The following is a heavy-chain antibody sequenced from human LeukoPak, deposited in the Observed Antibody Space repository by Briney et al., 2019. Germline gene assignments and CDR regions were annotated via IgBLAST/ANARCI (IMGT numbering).Heavy chain of an antibody. V-gene: IGHV4-38-2*02. D-gene: IGHD1-26*01. CDR2: IYHSGIT. CDR1: AYSISSGYR. Sequence: SETLSLTCAVSAYSISSGYRWGWIRQPPGKGLEWIGSIYHSGITYYNPSLKSRVTISVDKSKNQFSLKLSSVTAADTAVYYCAGEPQVGYYYYYYMDVWGKGTSVTVSS. J-gene: IGHJ6*03. CDR3: AGEPQVGYYYYYYMDV.